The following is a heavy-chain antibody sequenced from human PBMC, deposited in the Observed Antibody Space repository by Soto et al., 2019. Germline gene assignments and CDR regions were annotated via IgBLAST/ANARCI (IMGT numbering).Heavy chain of an antibody. CDR3: ASFGDGGMTTVTPFDY. V-gene: IGHV3-21*01. J-gene: IGHJ4*02. Sequence: EVQLVESGGGLVKPGGSLRLSCAASGFTFSSYSMNWVRQAPGKGLEWVSSISSSSSYIYYADSVKGRFTISRDNAKNSLYLQMNSLRAEDTAVYYCASFGDGGMTTVTPFDYWGQGTLVTVSS. CDR2: ISSSSSYI. CDR1: GFTFSSYS. D-gene: IGHD4-17*01.